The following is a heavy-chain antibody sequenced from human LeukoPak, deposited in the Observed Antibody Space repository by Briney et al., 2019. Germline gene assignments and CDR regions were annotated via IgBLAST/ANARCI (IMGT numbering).Heavy chain of an antibody. Sequence: PSETLSLTCTVSDASVTTYSWSWLRQPAGKGLEWIGRVYSSGATKYNPSLKSRVTISADTSKNQVSLKMPSVTAADTAVYYCARDHYGSGSYKAYFDYWGHGIQVTVSS. V-gene: IGHV4-4*07. D-gene: IGHD3-10*01. CDR2: VYSSGAT. CDR3: ARDHYGSGSYKAYFDY. CDR1: DASVTTYS. J-gene: IGHJ4*01.